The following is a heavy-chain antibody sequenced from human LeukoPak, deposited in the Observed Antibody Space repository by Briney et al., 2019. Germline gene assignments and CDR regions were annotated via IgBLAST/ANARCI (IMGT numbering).Heavy chain of an antibody. V-gene: IGHV4-34*01. CDR1: GGSFSGYY. CDR2: INHSGST. CDR3: ARAPQRSYQHNWFDP. J-gene: IGHJ5*02. Sequence: PSETLSLTCAVYGGSFSGYYWSWIRQPPGKGLEWIGEINHSGSTNYNPSLKSRATISVDTSKNQFSLKLSSVTAADTAVYYCARAPQRSYQHNWFDPWGQGTLVTVSS. D-gene: IGHD2-21*01.